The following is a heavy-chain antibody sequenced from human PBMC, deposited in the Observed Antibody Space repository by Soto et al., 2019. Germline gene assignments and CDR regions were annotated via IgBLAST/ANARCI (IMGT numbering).Heavy chain of an antibody. Sequence: QVQLVQSGAEVKKPGASVKVSCKASGYTFTSYDINWVRQATGQALEWMGWMNPNSGNTGYAQKFQGRVTMTRNTSINTAYMERSSLRSEDTAVYYCASTIARGCNCFDPWGQGTLVTVSS. J-gene: IGHJ5*02. V-gene: IGHV1-8*01. CDR2: MNPNSGNT. CDR1: GYTFTSYD. CDR3: ASTIARGCNCFDP. D-gene: IGHD1-26*01.